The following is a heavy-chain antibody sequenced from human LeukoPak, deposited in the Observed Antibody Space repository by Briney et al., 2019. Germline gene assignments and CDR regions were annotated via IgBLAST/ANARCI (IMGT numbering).Heavy chain of an antibody. CDR3: ARVGRGDHTWGSYSCDH. V-gene: IGHV4-61*05. J-gene: IGHJ1*01. D-gene: IGHD3-16*01. Sequence: PSETLSLTCTVSGGSISSSSYYWGWIRQPPGKGLEWIGYISSSGSTSYNTSLKSRVTISVDTSKNKFSLKLSSVTAADTTVYYCARVGRGDHTWGSYSCDHWGQGTLVSVSS. CDR2: ISSSGST. CDR1: GGSISSSSYY.